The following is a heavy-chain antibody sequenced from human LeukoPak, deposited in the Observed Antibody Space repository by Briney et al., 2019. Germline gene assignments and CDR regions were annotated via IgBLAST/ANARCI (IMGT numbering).Heavy chain of an antibody. V-gene: IGHV3-23*01. CDR3: AKGGLIGDY. J-gene: IGHJ4*02. D-gene: IGHD3-10*01. CDR2: ISGSGGST. CDR1: GFTFSSYA. Sequence: GGSLRLSCAASGFTFSSYAMSWVRPAPGKGREWVSAISGSGGSTYYADSVKGRSTISRDNSKNTLYLQMNSLRAQDTAVYYCAKGGLIGDYWGQGTLVTVSS.